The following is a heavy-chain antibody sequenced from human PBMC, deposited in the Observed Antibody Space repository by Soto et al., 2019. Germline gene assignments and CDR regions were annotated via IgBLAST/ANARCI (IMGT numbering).Heavy chain of an antibody. D-gene: IGHD2-2*01. CDR1: GFTFSNFA. CDR3: AKDYCSSASCFPSYYYYRMDV. Sequence: PGGSLRLSCAASGFTFSNFAMNWVRQAPGKXLEWVSGISGSGGSTYDADSVKGRFTISRDNSKNTLYLQMNSLRAEDTAVYYCAKDYCSSASCFPSYYYYRMDVWGQGTTVTVSS. CDR2: ISGSGGST. J-gene: IGHJ6*02. V-gene: IGHV3-23*01.